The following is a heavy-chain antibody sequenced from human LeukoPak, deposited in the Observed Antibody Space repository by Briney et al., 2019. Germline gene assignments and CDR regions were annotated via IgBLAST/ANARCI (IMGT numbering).Heavy chain of an antibody. V-gene: IGHV3-11*04. J-gene: IGHJ4*02. CDR2: ISSSGSTI. CDR3: AGSNLPSDNAHY. D-gene: IGHD4-11*01. CDR1: GFTFSDYY. Sequence: PGGSLRLSCAASGFTFSDYYMSWIRQAPGKGLEWVSYISSSGSTIYYADSVKGRFTISRDNSKNTLYLQMNSLRAEDTAVYYCAGSNLPSDNAHYWGQGTLVTVSS.